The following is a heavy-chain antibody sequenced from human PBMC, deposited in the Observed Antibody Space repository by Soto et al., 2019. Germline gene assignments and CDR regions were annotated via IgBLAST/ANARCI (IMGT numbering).Heavy chain of an antibody. D-gene: IGHD3-10*01. CDR3: AKKVNSGSGSQFFDY. Sequence: GSLRLSCAASGFTFSSYSMSWVRQAPGKGLEWVSGFRSGGDDDTTYYADSVRGRFTISRDNSKNTLFLQMNSLRAEDTAIYYCAKKVNSGSGSQFFDYWGQGTLVTVSS. CDR1: GFTFSSYS. CDR2: FRSGGDDDTT. V-gene: IGHV3-23*01. J-gene: IGHJ4*02.